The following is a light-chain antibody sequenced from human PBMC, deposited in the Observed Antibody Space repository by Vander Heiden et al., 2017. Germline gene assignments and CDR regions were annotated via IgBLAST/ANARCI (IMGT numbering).Light chain of an antibody. CDR1: QSVSSN. CDR2: GAS. CDR3: QQYNNWPPMYT. Sequence: EIVMTQSPATLSVSPGDSATFSCRASQSVSSNLAWYQQKPGQAPRLLIYGASTRATGIPARFSGSGSGTEFTLTISSLQSEDFAVYYCQQYNNWPPMYTFGQGTKLEIK. J-gene: IGKJ2*01. V-gene: IGKV3-15*01.